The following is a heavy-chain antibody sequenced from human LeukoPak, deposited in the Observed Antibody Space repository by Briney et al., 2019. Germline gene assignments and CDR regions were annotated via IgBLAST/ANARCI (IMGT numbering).Heavy chain of an antibody. Sequence: ASVKVSCKASGYTFTSYYMHWVRQAPGHGLEWMGIINPSGGSTSYAQKFQGRVTMTRDTPTSTVYMELSSLRSEDTAVYYCARDQYCSGGSCHDAFDIWGQGTMVTVSS. J-gene: IGHJ3*02. D-gene: IGHD2-15*01. V-gene: IGHV1-46*01. CDR3: ARDQYCSGGSCHDAFDI. CDR2: INPSGGST. CDR1: GYTFTSYY.